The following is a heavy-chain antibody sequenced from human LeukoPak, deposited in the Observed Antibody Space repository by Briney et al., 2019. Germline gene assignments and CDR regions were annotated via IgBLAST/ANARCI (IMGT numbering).Heavy chain of an antibody. J-gene: IGHJ4*02. CDR2: IWYDGSNK. V-gene: IGHV3-33*01. D-gene: IGHD6-6*01. CDR1: GFTFSSYG. CDR3: ARGGAARPTSKYYFDY. Sequence: GRSLRLSCAASGFTFSSYGMHWVRQAPGKGLEWVAVIWYDGSNKYYADSVKGRFTISRDNSKNTLYLQMNSLRAEDTAVYYCARGGAARPTSKYYFDYWGQGTLVTVSS.